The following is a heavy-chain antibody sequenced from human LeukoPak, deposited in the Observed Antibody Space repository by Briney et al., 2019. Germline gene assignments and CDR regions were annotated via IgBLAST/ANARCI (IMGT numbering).Heavy chain of an antibody. D-gene: IGHD6-6*01. Sequence: SGGSLRLSCAASGFTFSSYSMNWVRQAPGKGLEWVSSISSSSSYIYYADSVKGRFTIPRDNAKNSLYLQMNSLRAEDTAVYYCARLAVSRVAARRAPFDYWGQGTLVTVSS. CDR1: GFTFSSYS. J-gene: IGHJ4*02. CDR2: ISSSSSYI. CDR3: ARLAVSRVAARRAPFDY. V-gene: IGHV3-21*01.